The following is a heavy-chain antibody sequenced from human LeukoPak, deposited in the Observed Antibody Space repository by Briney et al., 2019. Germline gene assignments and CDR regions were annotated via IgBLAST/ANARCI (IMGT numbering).Heavy chain of an antibody. J-gene: IGHJ4*02. CDR2: ISYDGSNK. D-gene: IGHD3-22*01. CDR1: GFTFSSYG. CDR3: AKGGYYDSSGYYQPGL. V-gene: IGHV3-30*18. Sequence: PGGSLRLSCAASGFTFSSYGMHWVHQAPGKGLEWVAVISYDGSNKYYADSVKGRFTISRDNSKNTLYLQMNSLRAEDTAVYYCAKGGYYDSSGYYQPGLWGQGTLVTVSS.